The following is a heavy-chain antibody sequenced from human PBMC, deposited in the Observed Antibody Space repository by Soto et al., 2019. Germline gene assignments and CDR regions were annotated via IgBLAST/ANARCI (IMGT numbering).Heavy chain of an antibody. V-gene: IGHV3-7*01. J-gene: IGHJ4*02. CDR3: SGWVGDAF. CDR2: INQDGSEK. Sequence: EVHLVESGGGLVQTGGSLRLSCAIFESTVSRDWMNWVRQAPGKGLEWVAHINQDGSEKYYVDSVKGRFTISRDNAKKSVYLQMISLRPADTAMYYCSGWVGDAFWGQGTLVTVSS. CDR1: ESTVSRDW. D-gene: IGHD1-26*01.